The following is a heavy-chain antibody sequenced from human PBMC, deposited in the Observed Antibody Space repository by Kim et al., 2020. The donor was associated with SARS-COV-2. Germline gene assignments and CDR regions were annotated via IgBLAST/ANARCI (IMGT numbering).Heavy chain of an antibody. D-gene: IGHD6-13*01. Sequence: GGSLRLSCAASGFTFSSYWMSWVRQAPGKGLEWVANIKQDGSEKYYVDSVKGRFTISRDNAKNSLYLQMNSLRAEDTAVYYCARVEYSSSWYPLNYFDYWGQGTLVTVSS. CDR3: ARVEYSSSWYPLNYFDY. CDR2: IKQDGSEK. CDR1: GFTFSSYW. J-gene: IGHJ4*02. V-gene: IGHV3-7*01.